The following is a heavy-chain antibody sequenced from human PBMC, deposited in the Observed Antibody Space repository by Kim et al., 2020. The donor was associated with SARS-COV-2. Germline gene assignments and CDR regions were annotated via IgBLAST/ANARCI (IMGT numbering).Heavy chain of an antibody. CDR3: ARQWGRDAGDAFDI. Sequence: PAHTSRVTISVATSKHQFSLKLSSVTAADTAVYYCARQWGRDAGDAFDIWGQGTLVTVSS. J-gene: IGHJ3*02. D-gene: IGHD3-16*01. V-gene: IGHV4-39*01.